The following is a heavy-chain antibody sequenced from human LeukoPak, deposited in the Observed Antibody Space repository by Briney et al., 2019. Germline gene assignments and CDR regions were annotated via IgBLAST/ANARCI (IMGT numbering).Heavy chain of an antibody. Sequence: GGSLRLSCAASGFTFSNAWMSWVRQAPGKGLEWVGRIKSKTDGGTTDYAAPVKGRFTISRDDSKNTLYPQMNSLKTEDTAVYYCTTITMVRGPFDYWGQGTLVTVSS. D-gene: IGHD3-10*01. J-gene: IGHJ4*02. CDR2: IKSKTDGGTT. V-gene: IGHV3-15*01. CDR1: GFTFSNAW. CDR3: TTITMVRGPFDY.